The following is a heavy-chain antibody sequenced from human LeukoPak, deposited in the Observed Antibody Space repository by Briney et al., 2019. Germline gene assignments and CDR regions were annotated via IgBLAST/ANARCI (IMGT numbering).Heavy chain of an antibody. J-gene: IGHJ5*02. CDR3: ARSLFGDFWSGYRNWFDA. CDR1: GGSISSYY. Sequence: PSETLSLTCIVSGGSISSYYWSWIRQPPGKGQEWIGYIYYSGSTNYNPSLKSRVTISVDTSKNQFSLKLSSVTAADTAVYYCARSLFGDFWSGYRNWFDAWGQGTLVTVFS. D-gene: IGHD3-3*01. CDR2: IYYSGST. V-gene: IGHV4-59*01.